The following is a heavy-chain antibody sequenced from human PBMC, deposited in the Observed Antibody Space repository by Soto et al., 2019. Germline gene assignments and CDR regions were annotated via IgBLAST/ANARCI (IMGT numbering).Heavy chain of an antibody. J-gene: IGHJ4*02. V-gene: IGHV4-31*03. Sequence: QVQLRESGPGLVKPSQTLSLTCTVSGGSINSGGYYWNWIRQHPGKGLEWIGYMYYSGSTYYNPFLRSRVIISADTSENPFPLEASPVTAADPAVYFCARGYRQSGYSSSWVFDYWGQGTLVNVSS. D-gene: IGHD6-13*01. CDR3: ARGYRQSGYSSSWVFDY. CDR2: MYYSGST. CDR1: GGSINSGGYY.